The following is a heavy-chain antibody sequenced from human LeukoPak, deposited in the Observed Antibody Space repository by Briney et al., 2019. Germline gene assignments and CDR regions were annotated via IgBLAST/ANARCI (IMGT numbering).Heavy chain of an antibody. CDR1: GFTFDDYA. V-gene: IGHV3-9*01. CDR3: ARVGSYAYYFDY. CDR2: ISWNSGSI. Sequence: PGGSLRLSCAASGFTFDDYAMHWVRQAPGKGLEWVSGISWNSGSIGYADSVKGRFTISRDNAKNSLYLQMNSLRAEDTAVYYCARVGSYAYYFDYWGQGTLVTVSS. D-gene: IGHD1-26*01. J-gene: IGHJ4*02.